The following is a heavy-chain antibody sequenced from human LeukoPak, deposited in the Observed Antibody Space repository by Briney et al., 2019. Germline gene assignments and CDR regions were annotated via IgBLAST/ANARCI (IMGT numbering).Heavy chain of an antibody. Sequence: SETLSLTCAVYGGSFSGYYGSWLRQPPGKGLEWIGEINHSGSTNYSPSLKSRVTISVDTSKNQFPLKLSSVTAADTAVYYCARHPTPYCSSTSCHGGAFDIWGQGTMVTVSS. CDR1: GGSFSGYY. CDR3: ARHPTPYCSSTSCHGGAFDI. V-gene: IGHV4-34*01. CDR2: INHSGST. J-gene: IGHJ3*02. D-gene: IGHD2-2*01.